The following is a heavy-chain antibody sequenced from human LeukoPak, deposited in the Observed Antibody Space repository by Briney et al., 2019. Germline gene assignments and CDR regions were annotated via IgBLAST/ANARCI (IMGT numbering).Heavy chain of an antibody. Sequence: SETLSLTCTVSGGSISSSSYYWGWIRQPPGKGLEWIGSIYYSGSTYYNPSLKSRVTISVDTSKNQFSLKLSSVTAADTAVYYCARGIVLMVYATGWFDPWGQGTLVTVSS. J-gene: IGHJ5*02. D-gene: IGHD2-8*01. V-gene: IGHV4-39*01. CDR1: GGSISSSSYY. CDR3: ARGIVLMVYATGWFDP. CDR2: IYYSGST.